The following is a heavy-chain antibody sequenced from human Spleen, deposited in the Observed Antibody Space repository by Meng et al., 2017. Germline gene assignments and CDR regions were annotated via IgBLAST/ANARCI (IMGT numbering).Heavy chain of an antibody. CDR1: GFTFSSYD. J-gene: IGHJ2*01. Sequence: VQLLESGGGLVQPGGSLRLSCGASGFTFSSYDMSWVRQTPGKGLEWVSSISGGGGTTYYADSVKGRFTISRDNSKNTLYLQMNSLRAEDTAVYYCAKDRVIVVTRYFDLWGRGTLVTVSS. CDR3: AKDRVIVVTRYFDL. V-gene: IGHV3-23*01. D-gene: IGHD3-22*01. CDR2: ISGGGGTT.